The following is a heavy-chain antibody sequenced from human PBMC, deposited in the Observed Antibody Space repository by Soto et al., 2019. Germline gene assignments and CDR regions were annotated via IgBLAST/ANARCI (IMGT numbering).Heavy chain of an antibody. CDR3: ARAAALLYQLPARTCAQH. V-gene: IGHV4-31*01. CDR1: GDSISSGGYY. D-gene: IGHD2-2*01. Sequence: QVQLQESGPGLVKPSQTLSLTCIVSGDSISSGGYYWSWIRHHPGQGLEWIGYMFYTGSTYYNPSLKSQVTIPVDSTKNPFSLRLSPVPAADTAVYYCARAAALLYQLPARTCAQHGGQGTLVTVSS. CDR2: MFYTGST. J-gene: IGHJ1*01.